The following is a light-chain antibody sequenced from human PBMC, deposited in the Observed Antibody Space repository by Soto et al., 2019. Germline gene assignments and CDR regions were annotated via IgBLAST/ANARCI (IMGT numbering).Light chain of an antibody. CDR3: QQYYSTPLT. V-gene: IGKV4-1*01. CDR1: QSVLYSSNNKNY. CDR2: WAS. J-gene: IGKJ4*01. Sequence: DIVMTQSPDSLAVSLGERATINCKSSQSVLYSSNNKNYLAGYQQKPGQPPKLLIYWASTRESGVPDRFSGRGSGTDFTLTISSLQAEDVAVYYCQQYYSTPLTFGGGTKVEIK.